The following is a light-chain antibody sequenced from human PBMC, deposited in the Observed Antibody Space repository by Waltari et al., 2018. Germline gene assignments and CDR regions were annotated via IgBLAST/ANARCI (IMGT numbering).Light chain of an antibody. Sequence: SYELMQPPSVSVSPGQTARITCFGHESGDRYVSWYQQKSGQSPRRVIYQNNERPSGIPERFSGSNSGNTATLIISGTQAIDEADYYCQAWASTVVFGGGTKLTVL. V-gene: IGLV3-1*01. CDR2: QNN. CDR3: QAWASTVV. CDR1: ESGDRY. J-gene: IGLJ2*01.